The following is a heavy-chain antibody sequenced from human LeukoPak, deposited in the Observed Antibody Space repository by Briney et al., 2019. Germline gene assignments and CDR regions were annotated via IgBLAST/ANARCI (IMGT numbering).Heavy chain of an antibody. CDR1: GFTFDNHA. V-gene: IGHV3-43*02. CDR3: ARSGSGWFDR. CDR2: ISGDSETT. D-gene: IGHD6-19*01. J-gene: IGHJ5*02. Sequence: GGSLRLSCAASGFTFDNHAMHWVRQGPGKGLEWVGIISGDSETTHYADSVKGRFTISRDNSKNTVYLQMNSLRVEDTAIYCCARSGSGWFDRWGQGTLVTVSS.